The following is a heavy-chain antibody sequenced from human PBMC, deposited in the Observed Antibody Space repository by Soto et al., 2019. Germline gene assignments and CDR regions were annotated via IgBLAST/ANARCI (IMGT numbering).Heavy chain of an antibody. CDR3: ASTSGSAYWFDP. Sequence: QVQLVQSGAEVKKPGASVKVSCKASGYTFTSYGISWVRQAPGQGLEWMGWISAYNGNTNYAQKLQGRVTTTTGTSTSTAYRELRSLRSDATAVDYCASTSGSAYWFDPWGQGTLVTVSS. D-gene: IGHD2-21*01. CDR1: GYTFTSYG. CDR2: ISAYNGNT. J-gene: IGHJ5*02. V-gene: IGHV1-18*01.